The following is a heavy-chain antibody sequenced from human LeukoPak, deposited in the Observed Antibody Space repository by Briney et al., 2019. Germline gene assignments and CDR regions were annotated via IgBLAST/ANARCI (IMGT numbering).Heavy chain of an antibody. CDR1: GFIFSSHR. J-gene: IGHJ4*02. Sequence: GGSLRLSCAASGFIFSSHRMHWVRQAPGKGLEYVSGISYNGGSTYYANSVKGRFTISRDNSRNTLYLQMGSLRGEDMAVYFCARDFNWAFDSWGQGTLDTVSS. CDR2: ISYNGGST. D-gene: IGHD1-1*01. V-gene: IGHV3-64*01. CDR3: ARDFNWAFDS.